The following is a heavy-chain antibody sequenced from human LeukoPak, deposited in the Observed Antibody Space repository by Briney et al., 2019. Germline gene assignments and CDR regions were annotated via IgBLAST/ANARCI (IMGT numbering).Heavy chain of an antibody. CDR3: ARGGDIVVVPAAMIY. Sequence: ASVKVSCKASRGTFSSYAISWVRQAPGQGLEWMGGIIPIFGTANYAQKFQGRVTITADESTSTAYMELSSLRSEDTAVYYCARGGDIVVVPAAMIYWGQGTLVTVSS. CDR1: RGTFSSYA. D-gene: IGHD2-2*01. CDR2: IIPIFGTA. V-gene: IGHV1-69*13. J-gene: IGHJ4*02.